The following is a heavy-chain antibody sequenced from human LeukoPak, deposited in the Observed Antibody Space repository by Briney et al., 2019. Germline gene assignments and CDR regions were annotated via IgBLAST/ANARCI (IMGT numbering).Heavy chain of an antibody. J-gene: IGHJ5*02. CDR1: GGSISSGGYY. CDR2: IYYSGST. Sequence: SETLSLTCTVSGGSISSGGYYWGWIRQHPGRGLEWIVYIYYSGSTYYNPSLKSRVTISVDTSKNQFSLKLSSVTAADRAVYYCAREEVYGSGNNWFDPWGQGTLVTVSS. CDR3: AREEVYGSGNNWFDP. D-gene: IGHD3-10*01. V-gene: IGHV4-31*03.